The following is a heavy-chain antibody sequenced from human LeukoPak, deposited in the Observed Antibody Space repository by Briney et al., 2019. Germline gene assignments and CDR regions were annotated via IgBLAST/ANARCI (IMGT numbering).Heavy chain of an antibody. V-gene: IGHV3-21*01. CDR1: GFTFGRYS. Sequence: PGGSLRLSCAASGFTFGRYSMNWVRQAPGKGLEWVSSISGSSSYKYYADSVKGRFTISRDNAKNSLYLQMNSLRAEDTAVYYCARDFYDTSGYYYDYWGQGTLVTVSS. D-gene: IGHD3-22*01. CDR3: ARDFYDTSGYYYDY. CDR2: ISGSSSYK. J-gene: IGHJ4*02.